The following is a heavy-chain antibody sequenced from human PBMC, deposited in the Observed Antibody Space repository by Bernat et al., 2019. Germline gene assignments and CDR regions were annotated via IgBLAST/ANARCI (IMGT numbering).Heavy chain of an antibody. V-gene: IGHV1-8*01. D-gene: IGHD3-22*01. CDR3: ARGHYDRSGCADNMDV. CDR1: GYNFTSYD. J-gene: IGHJ6*02. CDR2: MNPNSGNT. Sequence: QVQLVQSGAEVKKPGASVMVSCKASGYNFTSYDINWVRQATGQGLEWVGWMNPNSGNTGNAQKFQGRVTMTRYTSISTAYMELSSLRSEDTAVYYCARGHYDRSGCADNMDVWGQGTTVTVSS.